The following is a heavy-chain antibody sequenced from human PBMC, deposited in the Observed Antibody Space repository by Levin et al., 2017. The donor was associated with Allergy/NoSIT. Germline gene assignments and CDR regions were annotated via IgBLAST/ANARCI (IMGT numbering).Heavy chain of an antibody. CDR1: GGSIRTGNYY. CDR2: IYNSGST. V-gene: IGHV4-30-4*01. J-gene: IGHJ1*01. D-gene: IGHD2-2*02. Sequence: PSETLSLTCTVSGGSIRTGNYYWSWIRQPPGKGLEWIGHIYNSGSTYYNPSLKSRVTISLDRSKTHFSLKLSSVTAADTAVYYCAEAEGYCSSTSCNTYFQSWGQGSLVAVSS. CDR3: AEAEGYCSSTSCNTYFQS.